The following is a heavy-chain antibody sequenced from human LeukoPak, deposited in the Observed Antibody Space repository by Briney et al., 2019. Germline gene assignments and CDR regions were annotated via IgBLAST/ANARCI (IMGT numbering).Heavy chain of an antibody. Sequence: SETLSLTCTVSGGSISSGSYYWSWIRQPPGKGLEWIGYIYYSGSTNYNPSLKSRVTISVDTSKNQFSLKLSSVTAADTAVYYCARGLRLWFGERSPFAFDIWGQGTMVTVSS. D-gene: IGHD3-10*01. CDR2: IYYSGST. CDR1: GGSISSGSYY. V-gene: IGHV4-61*01. CDR3: ARGLRLWFGERSPFAFDI. J-gene: IGHJ3*02.